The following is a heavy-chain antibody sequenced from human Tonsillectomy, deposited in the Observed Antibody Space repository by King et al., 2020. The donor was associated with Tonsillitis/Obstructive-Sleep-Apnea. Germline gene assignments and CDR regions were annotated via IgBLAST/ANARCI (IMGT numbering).Heavy chain of an antibody. CDR3: ARKGGYCSNGVCYMDWFDP. Sequence: QLVQSGAEVKKPGESLKISCKGSGYSFTSYWIGWVRQMPGKGLEWMGIIYPGDSDTRYSPSFQGQVTISADKSISTAYLQLSSLKASDTAMYYCARKGGYCSNGVCYMDWFDPWGQGTLVTVSS. CDR1: GYSFTSYW. D-gene: IGHD2-8*01. V-gene: IGHV5-51*03. J-gene: IGHJ5*02. CDR2: IYPGDSDT.